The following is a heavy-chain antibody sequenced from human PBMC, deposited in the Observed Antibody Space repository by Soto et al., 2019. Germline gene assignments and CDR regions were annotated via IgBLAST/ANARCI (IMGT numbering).Heavy chain of an antibody. V-gene: IGHV3-23*01. CDR2: ISGSGGST. Sequence: GGSLRLSCAASGFTFSSYGMSWVRQAPGKGLEWVSAISGSGGSTYYSDSVKGRFTISRDNSKNTLYLQMNSLRAEDTAVYYCAKTQWLVPREFDYWGQGTLVTVSS. J-gene: IGHJ4*02. CDR3: AKTQWLVPREFDY. CDR1: GFTFSSYG. D-gene: IGHD6-19*01.